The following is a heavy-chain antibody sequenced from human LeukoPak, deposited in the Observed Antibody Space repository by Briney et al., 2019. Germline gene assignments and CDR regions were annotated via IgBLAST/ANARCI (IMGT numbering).Heavy chain of an antibody. Sequence: GGTLRLSCAASGFTFNNYDITWVRQAPGKGLEWVSSISSSSSYIYYADSVKGRFTISRDNAKNSLYLQMNSLRAEDTAVYYCARSGRGYEDAFDIWGQGTMVIVSS. CDR2: ISSSSSYI. CDR3: ARSGRGYEDAFDI. V-gene: IGHV3-21*01. CDR1: GFTFNNYD. D-gene: IGHD5-12*01. J-gene: IGHJ3*02.